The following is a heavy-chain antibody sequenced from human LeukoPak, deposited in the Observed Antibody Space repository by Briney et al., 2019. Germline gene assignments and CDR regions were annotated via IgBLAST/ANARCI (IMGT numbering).Heavy chain of an antibody. CDR2: ISYDGSNK. CDR3: ARDIYGDMLTAFYP. V-gene: IGHV3-30-3*01. CDR1: GFTFSSYA. D-gene: IGHD4-17*01. J-gene: IGHJ5*02. Sequence: GGSLRLSCAASGFTFSSYAMHWVRQAPGKGLEWVAVISYDGSNKYYADSVKGRFTISKDNSKNTLYLQMNSLRDEDTAVYYCARDIYGDMLTAFYPWGQGTLVTVSS.